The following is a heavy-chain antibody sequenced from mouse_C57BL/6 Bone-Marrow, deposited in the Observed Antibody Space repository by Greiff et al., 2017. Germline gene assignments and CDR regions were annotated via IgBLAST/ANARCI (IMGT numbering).Heavy chain of an antibody. J-gene: IGHJ1*03. CDR3: TRFWDGGYFDV. V-gene: IGHV1-5*01. D-gene: IGHD4-1*01. CDR2: IYPGNSDT. Sequence: VQLQQSGTVLARPGASVKMSCKTSGYTFTSYWMHWVKQRPGQGLEWIGAIYPGNSDTSYNQKFKGKAKLTAVTSASTAYMELSSLTNEDSAVYYGTRFWDGGYFDVWGTGTTVTVSS. CDR1: GYTFTSYW.